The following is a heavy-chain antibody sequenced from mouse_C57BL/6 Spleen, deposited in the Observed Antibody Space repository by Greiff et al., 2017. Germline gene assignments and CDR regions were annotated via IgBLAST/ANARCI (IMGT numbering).Heavy chain of an antibody. D-gene: IGHD2-3*01. CDR1: GFNIKDAY. J-gene: IGHJ3*01. CDR3: TTVYDGPPY. CDR2: IDPENGDT. V-gene: IGHV14-4*01. Sequence: VQLQQSGAELVRPGASVKLSCTASGFNIKDAYMHWVKQRPEQGLEWIGWIDPENGDTEYASKFQGKATITADTSSNTAYLQLSSLTSEDTAVYYCTTVYDGPPYWGQGTLVTVSA.